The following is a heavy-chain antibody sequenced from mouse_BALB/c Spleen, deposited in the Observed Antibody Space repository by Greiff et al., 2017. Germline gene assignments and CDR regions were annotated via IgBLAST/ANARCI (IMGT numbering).Heavy chain of an antibody. CDR2: IWAGGST. CDR3: ARINWDVWYFDV. J-gene: IGHJ1*01. CDR1: GFSLTSYG. D-gene: IGHD4-1*02. Sequence: VMLVESGPGLVAPSQSLSITCTVSGFSLTSYGVHWVRQPPGKGLEWLGVIWAGGSTNYNSALMSRLSISKDNSKSQVFLKMNSLQTDDTAMYYCARINWDVWYFDVWGAGTTVTVSS. V-gene: IGHV2-9*02.